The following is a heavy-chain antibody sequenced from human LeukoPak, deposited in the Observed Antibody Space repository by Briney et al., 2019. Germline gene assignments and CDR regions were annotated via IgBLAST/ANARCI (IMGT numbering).Heavy chain of an antibody. Sequence: PSETLSLTCAVSGYSINSGYYWGSIRQPPVKGLAWIVSIYHSGRTYYNPSLTSRVTISVDTSKHQFSLKLRSVTAADTAVYYCARYSTVTTYHAFDIWGRGTMVTVSS. V-gene: IGHV4-38-2*01. CDR3: ARYSTVTTYHAFDI. CDR1: GYSINSGYY. D-gene: IGHD4-17*01. CDR2: IYHSGRT. J-gene: IGHJ3*02.